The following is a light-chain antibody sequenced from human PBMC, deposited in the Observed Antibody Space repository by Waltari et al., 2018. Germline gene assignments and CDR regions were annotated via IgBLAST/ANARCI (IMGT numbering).Light chain of an antibody. J-gene: IGLJ2*01. Sequence: QPVVTQEPSLTVSPGGTVTLTCSSSTGPVTSSHFPCWFQQRPGQAPRTLLSDTSNTYSWTPARFSGSLVEGKAALTLSGARPDDDADYYCLLSYSSAVVFGRGTKLTVL. CDR3: LLSYSSAVV. CDR1: TGPVTSSHF. CDR2: DTS. V-gene: IGLV7-46*01.